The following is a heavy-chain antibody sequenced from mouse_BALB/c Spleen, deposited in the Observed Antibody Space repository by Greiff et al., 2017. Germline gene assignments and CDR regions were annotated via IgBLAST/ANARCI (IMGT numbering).Heavy chain of an antibody. V-gene: IGHV5-6-2*01. J-gene: IGHJ1*01. CDR3: ARPPSLPSYWYFDV. CDR1: GFTFSSYY. CDR2: INSNGGST. Sequence: EVQRVESGGGLVKLGGSLKLSCAASGFTFSSYYMSWVRQTPEKRLELVAAINSNGGSTYYPDTVKGRFTISRDNAKNTLYLQMSSLKSEDTALYYCARPPSLPSYWYFDVWGAGTTVTVSS.